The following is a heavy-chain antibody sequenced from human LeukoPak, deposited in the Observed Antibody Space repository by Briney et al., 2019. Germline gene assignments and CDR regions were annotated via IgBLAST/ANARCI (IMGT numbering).Heavy chain of an antibody. J-gene: IGHJ4*02. CDR2: IYTSGST. CDR1: GGSISSGSYY. V-gene: IGHV4-61*02. CDR3: ARERDIAARLFDY. Sequence: SETLSLTCTVSGGSISSGSYYWSWIRQPAGKGLEWIGRIYTSGSTNYNPSLMSRVTISVDTSKNQFSLKLSSVTAADTAVYYCARERDIAARLFDYWGQGTLVTVSS. D-gene: IGHD6-6*01.